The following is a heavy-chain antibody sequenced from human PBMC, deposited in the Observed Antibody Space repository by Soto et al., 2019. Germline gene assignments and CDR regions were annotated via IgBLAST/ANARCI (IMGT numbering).Heavy chain of an antibody. Sequence: QITLKESGPTLVKPTQTLTLTCTFSGFSLSTSVVGVGWIRQPPGKALEWLALIYWDDDKRYSPSLKSRLTITKDTSKNQVVLTMTNMDPVDTATYYCAHRLGGGFDYWGQGTLVTVSS. CDR3: AHRLGGGFDY. CDR2: IYWDDDK. CDR1: GFSLSTSVVG. D-gene: IGHD3-3*01. J-gene: IGHJ4*02. V-gene: IGHV2-5*02.